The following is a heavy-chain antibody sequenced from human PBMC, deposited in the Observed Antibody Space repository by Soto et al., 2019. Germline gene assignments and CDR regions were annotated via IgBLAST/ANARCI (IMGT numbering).Heavy chain of an antibody. Sequence: EVQLVESGGGLVQPGGSLRLSCAASGFTFSNHWMGWVRQAPEKGLEWVANINQDGTGKYYVDSVKGRFTISRDNAKNSLFLQMDSLRDDDTALYYCSYDVAVSALWFDPWGQGTLVTVSS. CDR2: INQDGTGK. V-gene: IGHV3-7*01. J-gene: IGHJ5*02. D-gene: IGHD2-21*02. CDR3: SYDVAVSALWFDP. CDR1: GFTFSNHW.